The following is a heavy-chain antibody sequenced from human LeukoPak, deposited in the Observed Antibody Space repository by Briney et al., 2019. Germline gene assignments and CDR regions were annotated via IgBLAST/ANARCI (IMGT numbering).Heavy chain of an antibody. CDR3: ARDNMVRGVIVY. J-gene: IGHJ4*02. V-gene: IGHV1-69*04. Sequence: SVKVSCKASGGTFSSYAISWVRQAPGQGLEWMGRIIPILGIANYAQKFQGRVTITADKSTSTAYMELSSLRSEDTAVYYCARDNMVRGVIVYWGQGTLVTVSS. CDR1: GGTFSSYA. D-gene: IGHD3-10*01. CDR2: IIPILGIA.